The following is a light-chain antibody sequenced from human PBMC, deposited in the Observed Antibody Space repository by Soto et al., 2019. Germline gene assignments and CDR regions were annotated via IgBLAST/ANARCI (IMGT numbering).Light chain of an antibody. Sequence: EILMTQSPATLSVSQWEIATLSCGASQSVSSNLAWYQQKPVQAPRLLIYGASTRATGIPARFSGSGSGTEFTLTISSLQSEDFAVYYCQQCNTWPPETFGQGTKVDIK. J-gene: IGKJ1*01. CDR1: QSVSSN. V-gene: IGKV3-15*01. CDR3: QQCNTWPPET. CDR2: GAS.